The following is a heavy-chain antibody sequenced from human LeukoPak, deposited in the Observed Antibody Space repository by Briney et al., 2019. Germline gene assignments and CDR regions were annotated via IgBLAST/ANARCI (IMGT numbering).Heavy chain of an antibody. CDR1: GGSISSYY. J-gene: IGHJ4*02. V-gene: IGHV4-59*08. CDR2: IYYSGST. D-gene: IGHD2-2*01. Sequence: SETLSLTCTVSGGSISSYYWSWIRQPPGKGLEWIGYIYYSGSTNYNPSLKSRVTISVDTSKNQFSLRLASVTAADTAVYYCARLDCTSVRCSFDYWGQGTLVTVSS. CDR3: ARLDCTSVRCSFDY.